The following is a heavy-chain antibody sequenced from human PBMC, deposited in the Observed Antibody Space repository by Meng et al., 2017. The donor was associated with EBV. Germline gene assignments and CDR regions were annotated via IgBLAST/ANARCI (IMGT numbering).Heavy chain of an antibody. D-gene: IGHD1-26*01. J-gene: IGHJ5*02. CDR2: INHSGST. CDR3: ARGGGNRGGIVGATYRLNWFDP. CDR1: GXXXXGFD. Sequence: QVQLQQWGAGLLKPSXTLXLTRAXHGXXXXGFDWSWLRQPPGKGLEWIGEINHSGSTNYNPSLKSRVTISVDTSKNQFSLKLSSVTAADTAVYYCARGGGNRGGIVGATYRLNWFDPWGQGTLVTVSS. V-gene: IGHV4-34*01.